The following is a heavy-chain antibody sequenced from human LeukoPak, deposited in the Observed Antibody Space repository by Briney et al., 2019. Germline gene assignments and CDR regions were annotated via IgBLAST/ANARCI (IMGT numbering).Heavy chain of an antibody. CDR3: AKEVRHYYDSSGSIMGPGDY. J-gene: IGHJ4*02. V-gene: IGHV3-30*04. CDR1: GFTFSSYA. D-gene: IGHD3-22*01. Sequence: PGGSLRLSCAASGFTFSSYAMHWVRQAPGKGLEWVAVISYDGSNKYYADSVKGRFTISRDNSKNTLYLQMNSLRAEDTAVYYCAKEVRHYYDSSGSIMGPGDYWGQGTLVTVSS. CDR2: ISYDGSNK.